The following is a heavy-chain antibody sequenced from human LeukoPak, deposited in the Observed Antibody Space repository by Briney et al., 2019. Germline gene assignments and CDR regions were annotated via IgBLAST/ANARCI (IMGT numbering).Heavy chain of an antibody. J-gene: IGHJ4*02. CDR3: ARVYGDPDY. D-gene: IGHD4-17*01. CDR2: MNPKSGNT. CDR1: GYTFISYD. Sequence: ASVKVSCTASGYTFISYDINWVRQVTGQGLEWMGWMNPKSGNTGYAQKFQSRVTMTKNTSISTAYMELRNLKSEDTAVYYCARVYGDPDYWGQGTLVTVSS. V-gene: IGHV1-8*01.